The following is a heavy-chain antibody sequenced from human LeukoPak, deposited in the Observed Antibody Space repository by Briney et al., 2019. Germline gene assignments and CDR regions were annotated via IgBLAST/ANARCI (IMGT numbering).Heavy chain of an antibody. V-gene: IGHV3-23*01. D-gene: IGHD3-22*01. J-gene: IGHJ4*02. CDR1: GLTFSSFA. Sequence: GGSLRLSCAASGLTFSSFAMRWVRQAPGKGLEWVSSVSGSGGATYYADSVKGRFTISRDNSKNTLFLQMSSLRVEDTAIYYCAKEGTYYDSSGYYTHWGRGTLVAVSS. CDR2: VSGSGGAT. CDR3: AKEGTYYDSSGYYTH.